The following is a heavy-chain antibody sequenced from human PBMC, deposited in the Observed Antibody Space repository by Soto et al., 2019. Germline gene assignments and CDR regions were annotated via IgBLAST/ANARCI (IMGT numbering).Heavy chain of an antibody. V-gene: IGHV3-30-3*01. CDR1: GFTFSSYA. Sequence: PGGSLRLSCAASGFTFSSYAMHWVRQAPGKGLEWVAVISYDGSNKYYADSVKGRFTISRDNSKNTLYLQMNSLRAEDTAVYYCARDIGPKGYYFDYWGQGTLVTVSS. CDR3: ARDIGPKGYYFDY. D-gene: IGHD1-26*01. CDR2: ISYDGSNK. J-gene: IGHJ4*02.